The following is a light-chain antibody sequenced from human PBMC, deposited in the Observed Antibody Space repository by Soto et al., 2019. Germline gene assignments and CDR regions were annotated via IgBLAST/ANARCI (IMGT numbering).Light chain of an antibody. J-gene: IGLJ2*01. CDR3: GRWDSSLSAVV. Sequence: QSVLTQPPSVSAAPGQKVTISCSGSSSNIGNNYVSWYQQLPGTAPKLLIYDNNKRPSGIPDRFSGSKSGTSATLGITGLQSGDEADYYCGRWDSSLSAVVFGVGTKLTVL. CDR1: SSNIGNNY. V-gene: IGLV1-51*01. CDR2: DNN.